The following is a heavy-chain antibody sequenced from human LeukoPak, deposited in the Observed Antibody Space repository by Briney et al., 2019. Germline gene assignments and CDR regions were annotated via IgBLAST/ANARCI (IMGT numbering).Heavy chain of an antibody. CDR3: ARADWDTAMIDY. Sequence: GRSLRLSCAASGFTFSTYAMHWVRQAPGKGLEWVAVISYDGSSKYYADSVKGRFTISRDNAKNSLYLQMNSLRAEDTAVYYCARADWDTAMIDYWGQGTLVTVSS. J-gene: IGHJ4*02. D-gene: IGHD5-18*01. CDR2: ISYDGSSK. V-gene: IGHV3-30*04. CDR1: GFTFSTYA.